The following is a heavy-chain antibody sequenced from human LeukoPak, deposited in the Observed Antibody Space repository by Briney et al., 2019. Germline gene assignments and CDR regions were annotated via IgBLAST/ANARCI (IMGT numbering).Heavy chain of an antibody. CDR2: ISSSSSYI. J-gene: IGHJ5*02. Sequence: GGSLRLSCAASGFTFSSYSMNWVRQAPGKGLEWVSSISSSSSYIYYADSVKGRFTISRDNAKNSLYLQMNSLRAEDTALYHCARVGYYDSSGFRQFDPWGQGTLVTVSS. CDR1: GFTFSSYS. V-gene: IGHV3-21*04. D-gene: IGHD3-22*01. CDR3: ARVGYYDSSGFRQFDP.